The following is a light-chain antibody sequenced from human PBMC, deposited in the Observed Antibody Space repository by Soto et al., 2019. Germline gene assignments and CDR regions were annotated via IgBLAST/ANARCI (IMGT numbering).Light chain of an antibody. Sequence: EIVLTQSPGTLSLSPGERLTLSCRTSQSLSTRSLAWYQQKPGQAPSLLIYEASTRAPGTPARFSGSGSGTDFTLTVSRLEPEDFAVYYCQQYGRSVGFGQVTKGDIK. CDR1: QSLSTRS. V-gene: IGKV3-20*01. J-gene: IGKJ1*01. CDR3: QQYGRSVG. CDR2: EAS.